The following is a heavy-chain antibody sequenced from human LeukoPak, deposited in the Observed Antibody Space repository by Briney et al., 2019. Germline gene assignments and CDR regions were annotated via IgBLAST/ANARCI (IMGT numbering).Heavy chain of an antibody. CDR1: GFTFDDYA. CDR3: AKAMPRFGWLSPFDY. V-gene: IGHV3-9*01. Sequence: GGSLRLSCAASGFTFDDYAMHWVRQAPGEGLEWVSGISWNSGSIGYADSVKGRFTISRDNAKNSLYLQMNSLRAEDTALYYCAKAMPRFGWLSPFDYWGQGTLVTVSS. J-gene: IGHJ4*02. CDR2: ISWNSGSI. D-gene: IGHD6-19*01.